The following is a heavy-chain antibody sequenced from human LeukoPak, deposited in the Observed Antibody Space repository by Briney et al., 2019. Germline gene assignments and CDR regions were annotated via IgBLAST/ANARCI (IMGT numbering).Heavy chain of an antibody. Sequence: ASVKVSCKSSGYTFTSYGISWVRQAPGQGLEWMGWISAYNGNTNYAQKLQGRVTMTTDTSTSTAYMELRSLRSDDTAVYYCARDVAAAGIFDYWGQGTLVTVSS. D-gene: IGHD6-13*01. CDR1: GYTFTSYG. J-gene: IGHJ4*02. V-gene: IGHV1-18*01. CDR2: ISAYNGNT. CDR3: ARDVAAAGIFDY.